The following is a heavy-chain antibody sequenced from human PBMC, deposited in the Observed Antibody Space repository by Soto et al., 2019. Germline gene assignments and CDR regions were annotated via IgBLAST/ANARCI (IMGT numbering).Heavy chain of an antibody. CDR1: GFTFSSYA. V-gene: IGHV3-23*01. J-gene: IGHJ3*02. CDR3: AKHHEVSHDAFDI. Sequence: GGSLRLSCAASGFTFSSYAMSWVRQAPGKGLEWVSAISGSGGSTYYADPVKGRFTISRDNSKNTLYLQMNSWRADDTAVYYCAKHHEVSHDAFDIWGQGTMVTVSS. CDR2: ISGSGGST.